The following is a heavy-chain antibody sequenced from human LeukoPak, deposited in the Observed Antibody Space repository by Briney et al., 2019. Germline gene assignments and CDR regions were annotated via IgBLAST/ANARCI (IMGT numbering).Heavy chain of an antibody. Sequence: GGSLRLSCAASGFTFSSYSMNWVRQAPGKGLEWVSSISSSSSYIYYADSVKGRFTISRDNAKNSLYLQMNSLRADDTAVYYCARDGGRGYTYGPPYYFDYWGQGTLVTVSS. CDR1: GFTFSSYS. V-gene: IGHV3-21*01. CDR3: ARDGGRGYTYGPPYYFDY. CDR2: ISSSSSYI. D-gene: IGHD5-18*01. J-gene: IGHJ4*02.